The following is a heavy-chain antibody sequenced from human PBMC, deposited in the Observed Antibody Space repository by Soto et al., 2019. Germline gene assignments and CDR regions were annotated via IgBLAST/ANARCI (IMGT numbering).Heavy chain of an antibody. CDR1: GFTFSSYA. J-gene: IGHJ6*02. D-gene: IGHD4-17*01. CDR3: EKKETVLVNSNDYYGTAV. CDR2: ISGSGYAT. Sequence: EVQLLESGGGLVQPGGSLRLSCAASGFTFSSYAMSWVRQAPGMGLEWVSVISGSGYATYYADSVKGRFTVSRDHSNNKVYLQRHTPRAEEPAIYYCEKKETVLVNSNDYYGTAVWGQGTTVTVPS. V-gene: IGHV3-23*01.